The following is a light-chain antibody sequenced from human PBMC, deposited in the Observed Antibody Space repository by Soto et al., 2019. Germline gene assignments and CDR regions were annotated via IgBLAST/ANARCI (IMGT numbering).Light chain of an antibody. Sequence: QSALTQPASVSGSPGQSITISCTGTSSDVGAYNYVSWYQQHPGKAPKFMIYDVSNRPSGVSNRFSGSKSGNTASLTISGLQAEDEADYYCSSYTSSTTPDVFGTGTKLTVL. CDR3: SSYTSSTTPDV. V-gene: IGLV2-14*01. CDR2: DVS. CDR1: SSDVGAYNY. J-gene: IGLJ1*01.